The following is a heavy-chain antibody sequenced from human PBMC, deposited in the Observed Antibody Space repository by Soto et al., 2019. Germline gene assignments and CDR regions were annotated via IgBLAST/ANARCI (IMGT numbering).Heavy chain of an antibody. CDR3: AKNPGYYYDSTGYHFDY. Sequence: GGSLRLSCAASEFTFSNYAMSWVRQAPGKGLEWVSAISYGGGTTYYADSVKGRFTISRDNSKNTLYLQMNSLRAEDTAVYYCAKNPGYYYDSTGYHFDYWSQGTLVTVPQ. D-gene: IGHD3-22*01. CDR1: EFTFSNYA. J-gene: IGHJ4*02. CDR2: ISYGGGTT. V-gene: IGHV3-23*01.